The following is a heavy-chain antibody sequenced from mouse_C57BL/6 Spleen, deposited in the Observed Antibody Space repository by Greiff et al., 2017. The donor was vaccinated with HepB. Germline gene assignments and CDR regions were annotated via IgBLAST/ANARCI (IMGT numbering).Heavy chain of an antibody. CDR1: GYAFTNYL. D-gene: IGHD1-1*01. CDR2: INPGSGGT. J-gene: IGHJ3*01. CDR3: ARGGRAGSSSPFAY. Sequence: VQLQESGAELVRPGTSVKVSCKASGYAFTNYLIEWVKQRPGQGLEWIGVINPGSGGTNYNEKFKGKATLTADKSSSTAYMQLSSLTSEDSAVYFWARGGRAGSSSPFAYWGQGTLVTVSA. V-gene: IGHV1-54*01.